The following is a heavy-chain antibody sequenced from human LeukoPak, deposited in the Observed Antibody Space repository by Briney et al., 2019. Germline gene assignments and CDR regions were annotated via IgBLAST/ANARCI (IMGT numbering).Heavy chain of an antibody. Sequence: SETLSLTCAVYGGSFSGYYWSWIRQPPGKGLEWIGEINHSGSTNYNPSLKSRVTTSVDTSKNQFSLKLSSVTAADTAVYYCARHSPHYYYYGMDVWGQGTTVTVSS. CDR2: INHSGST. V-gene: IGHV4-34*01. CDR1: GGSFSGYY. J-gene: IGHJ6*02. CDR3: ARHSPHYYYYGMDV.